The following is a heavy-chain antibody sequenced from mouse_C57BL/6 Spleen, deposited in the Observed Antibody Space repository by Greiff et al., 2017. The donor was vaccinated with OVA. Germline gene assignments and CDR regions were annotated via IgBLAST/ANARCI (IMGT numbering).Heavy chain of an antibody. J-gene: IGHJ2*01. CDR2: IDPSDSYT. CDR3: ASVYYYGSPYFDY. CDR1: GYTFTSYW. Sequence: VQLQQSGAELVKPGASVKLSCKASGYTFTSYWMQWVKQRPGQGLEWIGEIDPSDSYTNYNQKFKGKATLTVDTSSSTAYMQLSSLTSEDSAVYYCASVYYYGSPYFDYWGQGTTLTVSS. V-gene: IGHV1-50*01. D-gene: IGHD1-1*01.